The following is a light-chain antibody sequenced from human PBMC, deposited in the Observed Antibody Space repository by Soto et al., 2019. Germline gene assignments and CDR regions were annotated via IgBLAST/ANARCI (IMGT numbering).Light chain of an antibody. V-gene: IGLV2-11*01. Sequence: QSALTQPRSVSGSAGQSVTISCTGTSSDVGGYNYVSWYQEQPGKAPKLMIYDVSKRPSGVPDRFSGSKSGNTASLTISGLQAEDEADYYCCSYAGSYSYVFGTGTKLTVL. CDR3: CSYAGSYSYV. CDR1: SSDVGGYNY. J-gene: IGLJ1*01. CDR2: DVS.